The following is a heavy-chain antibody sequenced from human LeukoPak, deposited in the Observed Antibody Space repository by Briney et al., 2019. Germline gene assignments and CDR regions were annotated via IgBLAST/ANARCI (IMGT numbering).Heavy chain of an antibody. V-gene: IGHV1-2*02. CDR3: ATTFGPTGVDY. D-gene: IGHD3-10*01. CDR1: GYTFTGYY. CDR2: INPNSGDT. J-gene: IGHJ4*02. Sequence: GASVKVSCKASGYTFTGYYMHWVRQAPGQGLEWMGWINPNSGDTNYAQKFQGRVTMTRDTSISTAYMELSRLRSDDTAVYYCATTFGPTGVDYWGQGTLVTVSS.